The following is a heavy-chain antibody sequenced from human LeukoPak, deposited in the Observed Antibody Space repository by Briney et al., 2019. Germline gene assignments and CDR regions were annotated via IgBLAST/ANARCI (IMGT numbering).Heavy chain of an antibody. J-gene: IGHJ4*02. CDR3: ATDPVGYCNANGCYSVDY. CDR1: GYTLTELS. V-gene: IGHV1-24*01. D-gene: IGHD2-15*01. CDR2: FDPEHGET. Sequence: ASVKVSCKVSGYTLTELSMHWVRQAPGKGLGWMGGFDPEHGETVYAQKFQGRLTMTEDTSTHTAYMELSSLRSDDTAVYYCATDPVGYCNANGCYSVDYWGQGTLVTVSS.